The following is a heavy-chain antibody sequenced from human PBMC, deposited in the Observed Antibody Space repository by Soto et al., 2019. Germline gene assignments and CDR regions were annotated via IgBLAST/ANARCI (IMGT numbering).Heavy chain of an antibody. CDR2: IYYSGST. Sequence: WDTLSHTCTVSGCSISSYYWSWIRQPPGKGLEWIGYIYYSGSTNYNPSLKSRVTISVDTSKNQFSLKLSSVTAADTAVYYCARAYYDILTGYIKPFDYWGQGTLVTVSS. J-gene: IGHJ4*02. CDR1: GCSISSYY. CDR3: ARAYYDILTGYIKPFDY. V-gene: IGHV4-59*07. D-gene: IGHD3-9*01.